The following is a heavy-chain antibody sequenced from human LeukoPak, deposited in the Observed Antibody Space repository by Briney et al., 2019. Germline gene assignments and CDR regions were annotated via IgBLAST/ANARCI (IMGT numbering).Heavy chain of an antibody. J-gene: IGHJ6*02. CDR2: ISAYSGDT. CDR1: GYIFSTYG. CDR3: ARDHYYDSSGYWSYYYYGMDV. V-gene: IGHV1-18*01. D-gene: IGHD3-22*01. Sequence: GSVKVPCKASGYIFSTYGISWVRQAPGQGLEWMGWISAYSGDTKFAQNLQGRGTMTADTSTTTAYMELRSLRSDDTAVYYCARDHYYDSSGYWSYYYYGMDVWGQGTTLSV.